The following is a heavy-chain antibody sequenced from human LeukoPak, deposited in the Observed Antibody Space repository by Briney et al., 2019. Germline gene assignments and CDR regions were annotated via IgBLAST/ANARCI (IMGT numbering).Heavy chain of an antibody. CDR3: ASGRVRGALDV. CDR1: GVSISSYY. J-gene: IGHJ6*04. CDR2: IYTSGST. Sequence: PSETLSLTCTVSGVSISSYYWSWIRQPAGKGLEWIGRIYTSGSTNYNPSLKSRVTMSVDTSKNQFSLKLSSVTAADTAVYYCASGRVRGALDVWGKGTTVTISS. D-gene: IGHD3-10*01. V-gene: IGHV4-4*07.